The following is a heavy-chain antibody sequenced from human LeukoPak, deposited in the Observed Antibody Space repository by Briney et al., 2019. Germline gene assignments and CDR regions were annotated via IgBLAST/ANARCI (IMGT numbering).Heavy chain of an antibody. CDR2: TYYRSKWYN. Sequence: QTLSLTCAISGDSVSSNSAAWNWIRQSPSRGLEWLGRTYYRSKWYNDYAVSVKSRITINPDTSKNQFSLQLNSVTPEDTAVYHCAREGPGRLSPITGTPERAFDIWGQGTMVTVSS. CDR3: AREGPGRLSPITGTPERAFDI. D-gene: IGHD1-20*01. V-gene: IGHV6-1*01. J-gene: IGHJ3*02. CDR1: GDSVSSNSAA.